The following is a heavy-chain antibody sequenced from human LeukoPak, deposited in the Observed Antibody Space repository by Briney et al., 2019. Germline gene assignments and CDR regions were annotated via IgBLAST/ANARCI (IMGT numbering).Heavy chain of an antibody. Sequence: SVKVSCKASGGTFSSYAISWVRQAPGQGLEWMGGIIPIFSTANYAQKFQGRVTITTDESTSTAYMELSSLRSEDTAVYYCARVPYLGSSGYLLHEYYFDYWGQGTLVTVSS. V-gene: IGHV1-69*05. J-gene: IGHJ4*02. CDR2: IIPIFSTA. D-gene: IGHD3-22*01. CDR3: ARVPYLGSSGYLLHEYYFDY. CDR1: GGTFSSYA.